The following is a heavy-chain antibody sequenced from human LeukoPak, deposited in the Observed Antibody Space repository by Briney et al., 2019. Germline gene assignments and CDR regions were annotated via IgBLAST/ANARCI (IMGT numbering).Heavy chain of an antibody. Sequence: PGTSLRLSCAASGFTFGDYGMHWVRQVPGKGLEWVSGLGWNSRPEDYADSVKGRFTISRDNAKSSPYLQMNSLRADDTALYYCVKRGGSDWYFDIWGRGTLVTVSS. V-gene: IGHV3-9*01. J-gene: IGHJ2*01. CDR2: LGWNSRPE. CDR3: VKRGGSDWYFDI. CDR1: GFTFGDYG.